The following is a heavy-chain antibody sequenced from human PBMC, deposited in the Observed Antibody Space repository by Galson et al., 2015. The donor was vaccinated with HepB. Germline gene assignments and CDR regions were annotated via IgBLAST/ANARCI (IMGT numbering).Heavy chain of an antibody. V-gene: IGHV3-7*01. Sequence: SLRLSCAASGFTFSDYSMSWVRQAPGKGLEWVANVKQDGSKKYYVDSVTGRFTISRDNAKNSLSLQMNSLRAEDTAVYYCARGGFDLWGRGTLVTVSS. CDR1: GFTFSDYS. CDR2: VKQDGSKK. J-gene: IGHJ2*01. CDR3: ARGGFDL.